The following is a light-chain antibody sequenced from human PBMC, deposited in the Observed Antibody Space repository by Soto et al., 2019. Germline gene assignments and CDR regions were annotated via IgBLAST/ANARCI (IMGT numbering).Light chain of an antibody. CDR3: AAWDDSLNGYV. J-gene: IGLJ1*01. CDR2: SNN. CDR1: SSNIGSNT. V-gene: IGLV1-44*01. Sequence: QSVLTQPPSASGTPGHSVTISCSGSSSNIGSNTVNWYQQPPGTAPKLLIYSNNQRPSGVPDRFSGSKSGTSASLAISGLQSEDEADYYCAAWDDSLNGYVFGTGTKVTVL.